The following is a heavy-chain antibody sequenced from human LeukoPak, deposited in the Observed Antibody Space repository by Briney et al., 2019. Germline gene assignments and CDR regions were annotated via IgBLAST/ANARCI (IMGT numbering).Heavy chain of an antibody. D-gene: IGHD6-13*01. J-gene: IGHJ3*02. CDR2: IYYSGST. CDR3: ADGYSSTIPAFDI. CDR1: GGSISSYY. V-gene: IGHV4-59*01. Sequence: SETLSLTCTVSGGSISSYYWSWIRQPPGKGLEWIGYIYYSGSTNYNPSLKSRVTISVDTSKNQFSLKLSSVTAADTAVYYCADGYSSTIPAFDIWGQGTMVTVSS.